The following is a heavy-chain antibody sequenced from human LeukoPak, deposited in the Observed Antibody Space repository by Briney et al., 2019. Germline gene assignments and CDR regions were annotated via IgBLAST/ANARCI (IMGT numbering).Heavy chain of an antibody. Sequence: SETLSLTCTVSGGSFSSGSYYWSWIRQPPGKGLEWIGYIYYSGSTNYNPSLKSRVTISVDTSKNQFSLKLSSVTAADTAVYYCAGDPGGDYWGQGTLVTVSS. J-gene: IGHJ4*02. CDR2: IYYSGST. CDR3: AGDPGGDY. V-gene: IGHV4-61*01. CDR1: GGSFSSGSYY. D-gene: IGHD7-27*01.